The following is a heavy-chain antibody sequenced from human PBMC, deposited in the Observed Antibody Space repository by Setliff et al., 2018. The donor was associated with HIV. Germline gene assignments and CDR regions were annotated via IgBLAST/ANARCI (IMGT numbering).Heavy chain of an antibody. CDR2: ITSDGDRM. Sequence: GGSLRLSCVASGFTFSTYEMNWVRQAPGKGLEWVSFITSDGDRMHYADFVKGRFTISGDNAENSLYLQMNSLRAEDTAIYYCATDRTGPEDFDYWGQGTLVTVSS. V-gene: IGHV3-48*03. CDR1: GFTFSTYE. J-gene: IGHJ4*02. D-gene: IGHD7-27*01. CDR3: ATDRTGPEDFDY.